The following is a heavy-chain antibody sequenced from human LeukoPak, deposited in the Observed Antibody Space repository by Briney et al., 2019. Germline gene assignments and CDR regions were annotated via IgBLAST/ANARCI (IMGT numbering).Heavy chain of an antibody. CDR2: MNPNSGNT. V-gene: IGHV1-8*02. J-gene: IGHJ4*02. CDR3: ARGRRYSGSYINY. CDR1: GYTFTSYG. Sequence: ASVKVSCKASGYTFTSYGISWVRQATGQGLEWMGWMNPNSGNTGYAQKFQGRVTMTRNTSISTAYMELSSLRSEDTAVYYCARGRRYSGSYINYWGQGTLVTVSS. D-gene: IGHD1-26*01.